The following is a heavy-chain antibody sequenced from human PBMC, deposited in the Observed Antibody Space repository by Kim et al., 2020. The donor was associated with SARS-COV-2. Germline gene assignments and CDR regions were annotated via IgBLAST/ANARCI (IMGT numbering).Heavy chain of an antibody. CDR3: ARWYVGIVSRYFDF. V-gene: IGHV3-66*01. J-gene: IGHJ4*02. D-gene: IGHD1-20*01. Sequence: YGDSVKDRFTISRDNSKNTLYLQMSSLRDEDTALYYCARWYVGIVSRYFDFWGQGTLVTVSS.